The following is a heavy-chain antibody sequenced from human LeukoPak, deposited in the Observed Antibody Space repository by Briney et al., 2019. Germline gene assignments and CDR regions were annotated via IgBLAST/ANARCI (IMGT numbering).Heavy chain of an antibody. D-gene: IGHD3-10*01. J-gene: IGHJ6*03. Sequence: PSETLSLTCTVSGGSISSYYGSWIRQPAGKGMEWIGRIYTSGSTNYNPSLKSRVTISVDTSKNQFSLKLSSVTAADTAVYYCARVVGVLWLDYMDVWGKGTTVTISS. CDR1: GGSISSYY. CDR2: IYTSGST. CDR3: ARVVGVLWLDYMDV. V-gene: IGHV4-4*07.